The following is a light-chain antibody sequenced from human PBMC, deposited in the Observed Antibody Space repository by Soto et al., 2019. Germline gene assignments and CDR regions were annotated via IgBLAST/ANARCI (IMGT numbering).Light chain of an antibody. V-gene: IGKV1-39*01. Sequence: DIQMTHSPSSLSASVGDRVTITCRASQSVRNYLNWYQQKPGKAPKVLIYAASTLQSGVPSRFSGSGSGTDFTLIISSLQPEDFATYYCQQSNNIPYSFGQGTKVDIK. J-gene: IGKJ2*01. CDR3: QQSNNIPYS. CDR1: QSVRNY. CDR2: AAS.